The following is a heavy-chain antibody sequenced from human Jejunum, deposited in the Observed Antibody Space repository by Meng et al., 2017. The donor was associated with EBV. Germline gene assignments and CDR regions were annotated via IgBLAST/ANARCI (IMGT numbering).Heavy chain of an antibody. CDR2: IYHSGST. CDR1: GDSISSSNW. V-gene: IGHV4-4*02. Sequence: QVPRKDPGPGLLTPSGTLSLTCAASGDSISSSNWWSWVRQPPGKGLEWIGEIYHSGSTNYNPSLKSRVTISVDKSKNQFSLKLSSVTAADTAVYYCARYGSGYFPALWYWGQGTLVTVSS. J-gene: IGHJ4*02. D-gene: IGHD3-3*01. CDR3: ARYGSGYFPALWY.